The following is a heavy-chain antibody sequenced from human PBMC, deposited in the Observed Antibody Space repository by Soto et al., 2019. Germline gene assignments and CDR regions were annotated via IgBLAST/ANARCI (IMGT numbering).Heavy chain of an antibody. J-gene: IGHJ4*02. CDR1: GVTFSSYT. V-gene: IGHV1-69*08. Sequence: QVQLVQSGAEVKKPGSSVKVSCTASGVTFSSYTISWVRQAPGQGLEWMGRIIPILGIANYAQKFQGRVTITAHKSTSTAYMELSSLRSEDTAVYYCARDLQSGYYGSGSYCSLLDYWGQGTLVTVSS. CDR2: IIPILGIA. CDR3: ARDLQSGYYGSGSYCSLLDY. D-gene: IGHD3-10*01.